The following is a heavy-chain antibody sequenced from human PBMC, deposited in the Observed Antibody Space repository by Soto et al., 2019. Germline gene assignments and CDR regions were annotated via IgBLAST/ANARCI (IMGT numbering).Heavy chain of an antibody. D-gene: IGHD4-17*01. CDR3: ARDPPVRLRSISEGY. CDR2: IYSGGST. V-gene: IGHV3-53*01. J-gene: IGHJ4*02. Sequence: PGGSLRLSCAASGFTVSSNYMSWVRQAPGKGLEWVSVIYSGGSTYYADSVKGRFTISRDNSKNTLYLQMNSLRAEDTAVYYCARDPPVRLRSISEGYWGQGTLVTVSS. CDR1: GFTVSSNY.